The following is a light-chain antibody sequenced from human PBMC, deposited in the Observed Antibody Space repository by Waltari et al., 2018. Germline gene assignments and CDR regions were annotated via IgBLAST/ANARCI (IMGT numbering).Light chain of an antibody. Sequence: DIVLTQSPDSLAGSLGERATTNCKPSQSVLYSSNDKNYLAWYQQKPGQPPKLLIYWAATRQSGVPDRFSGSGSGTDFTLTISSLQAEDVAVYYCQQYYSKRTFGQGTKVEI. CDR3: QQYYSKRT. V-gene: IGKV4-1*01. CDR2: WAA. CDR1: QSVLYSSNDKNY. J-gene: IGKJ1*01.